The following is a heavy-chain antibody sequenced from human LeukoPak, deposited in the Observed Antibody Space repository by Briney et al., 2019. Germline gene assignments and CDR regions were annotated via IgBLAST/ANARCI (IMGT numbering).Heavy chain of an antibody. Sequence: GGSLRLSCAASGFTVSSNYMSWVRQAPGKGLEWVSVIYSGGSTYYADSVKGRFTISRDNAKNSLFLQMSSLRVEDTAVYYCARESSGIAATDKIDFWGQGTLVTVSS. CDR2: IYSGGST. V-gene: IGHV3-53*01. J-gene: IGHJ4*02. CDR3: ARESSGIAATDKIDF. D-gene: IGHD6-13*01. CDR1: GFTVSSNY.